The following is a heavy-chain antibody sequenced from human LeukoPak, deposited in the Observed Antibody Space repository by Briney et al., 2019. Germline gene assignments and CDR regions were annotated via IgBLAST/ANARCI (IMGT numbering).Heavy chain of an antibody. CDR3: ARDTAVGTRYFDY. CDR2: IYYSGST. J-gene: IGHJ4*02. CDR1: GGSISSGSNY. D-gene: IGHD5-18*01. V-gene: IGHV4-39*02. Sequence: SETLSLTCTVAGGSISSGSNYWGWIRQPPGKGLEWIGSIYYSGSTYYNPSLKSRVTISVDTSKNQFSLKLSSVTAADTAVYYCARDTAVGTRYFDYWGQGTLVTVSS.